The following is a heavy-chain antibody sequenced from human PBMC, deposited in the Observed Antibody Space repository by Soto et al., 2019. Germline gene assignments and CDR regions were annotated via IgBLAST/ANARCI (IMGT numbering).Heavy chain of an antibody. Sequence: QVQLVQSGAEVKKPGASVKVSCKASGYIFTSYGISWVRQAPGQGLEWMGRISTYNGNTKYAQKLQGRVTMTTDTSASIAYMELRSLRSHDTAVYYCARDNGQWLASDWGQGTLVTVSS. CDR1: GYIFTSYG. D-gene: IGHD6-19*01. V-gene: IGHV1-18*01. CDR2: ISTYNGNT. CDR3: ARDNGQWLASD. J-gene: IGHJ1*01.